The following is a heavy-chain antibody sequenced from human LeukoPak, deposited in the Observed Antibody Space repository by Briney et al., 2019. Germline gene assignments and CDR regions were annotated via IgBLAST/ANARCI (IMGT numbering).Heavy chain of an antibody. D-gene: IGHD6-6*01. Sequence: SETLSLTCTVSGGSISSSSYYWGWIRQPPGKGLEWIGSIYYSGSTYYNPSLKSRVTISVDTSKNQFSLKLSSVTAADTAVYYCARAGRLISSSVSVVDYWGQGTLVTVSS. CDR1: GGSISSSSYY. V-gene: IGHV4-39*07. CDR3: ARAGRLISSSVSVVDY. CDR2: IYYSGST. J-gene: IGHJ4*02.